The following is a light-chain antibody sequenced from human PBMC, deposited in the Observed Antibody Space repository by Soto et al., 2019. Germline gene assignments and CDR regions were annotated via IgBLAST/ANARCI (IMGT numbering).Light chain of an antibody. V-gene: IGKV3-11*01. Sequence: DIVLTQSPATLSLSPGERATVSCRTSQSASNYLAWYQQKPGQPPRLLIYGASNRATGIPARFSGSGSGTDFTLTISSLEPEDFAVYYCQQRSSTWTFGQGTRVEI. CDR2: GAS. CDR3: QQRSSTWT. J-gene: IGKJ1*01. CDR1: QSASNY.